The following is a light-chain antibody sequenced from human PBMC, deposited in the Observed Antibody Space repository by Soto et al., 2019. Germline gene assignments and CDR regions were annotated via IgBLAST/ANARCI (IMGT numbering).Light chain of an antibody. CDR1: QSVSNN. CDR3: QHYNDWPRYT. CDR2: GAS. Sequence: EIVMTQSPATLSVSPGERVTLSCRASQSVSNNLAWYRQTPGQAPRLLIYGASARVAGIPVRFSGSGSGTEFTLTISSLQSEDFSVYYCQHYNDWPRYTFGQGTKLEIK. V-gene: IGKV3-15*01. J-gene: IGKJ2*01.